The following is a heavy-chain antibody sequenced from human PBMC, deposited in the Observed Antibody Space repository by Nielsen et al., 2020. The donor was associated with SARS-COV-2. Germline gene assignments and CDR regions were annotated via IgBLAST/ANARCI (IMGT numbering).Heavy chain of an antibody. CDR2: ISYSGST. Sequence: SETLSLTCTVSGGSISSGDYYWTWIRQHPGTGQEWIGNISYSGSTYYNPSLKSRVTISVDTSKNHFSLKLSSVTAADTAVYYCAREDVAGYFDYWGQGTLVTVSS. J-gene: IGHJ4*02. CDR1: GGSISSGDYY. CDR3: AREDVAGYFDY. D-gene: IGHD6-19*01. V-gene: IGHV4-31*03.